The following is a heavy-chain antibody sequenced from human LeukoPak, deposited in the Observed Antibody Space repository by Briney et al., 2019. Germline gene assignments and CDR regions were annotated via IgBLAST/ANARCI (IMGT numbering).Heavy chain of an antibody. CDR3: ARVTDMVWGVIIPAYYGMDV. CDR2: ITVESDII. V-gene: IGHV3-48*01. CDR1: GFSFIDYA. D-gene: IGHD3-10*01. J-gene: IGHJ6*02. Sequence: PGGSLRLSCAASGFSFIDYAMNWVRQAPGKGLEWISYITVESDIIHYADSVKGRFTISRDNAKKSLYLQMNSLRAEDTAVYYCARVTDMVWGVIIPAYYGMDVWGQGTTVTVSS.